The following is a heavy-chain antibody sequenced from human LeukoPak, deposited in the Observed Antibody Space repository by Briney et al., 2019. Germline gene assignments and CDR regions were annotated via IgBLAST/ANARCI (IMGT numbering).Heavy chain of an antibody. D-gene: IGHD2-15*01. J-gene: IGHJ3*02. CDR2: IYYSGTT. CDR3: ARNGYCSGGSCYSNNAFDI. CDR1: GGSISSGDSY. Sequence: SQTLSLTCTVSGGSISSGDSYWSWIRQLPGKGLEWIGYIYYSGTTYYNPSLKSRLTISVDTSKYQFSLKLSSVTAADTAVYYCARNGYCSGGSCYSNNAFDIWGQGTMVTVSS. V-gene: IGHV4-31*03.